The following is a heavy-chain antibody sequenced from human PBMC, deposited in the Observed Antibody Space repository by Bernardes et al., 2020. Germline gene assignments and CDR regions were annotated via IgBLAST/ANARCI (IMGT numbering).Heavy chain of an antibody. Sequence: SQTLSLTCAVYGGSFSGYYWSWIRQPPGKGLEWIGEINHSGSTNYNPSLKSRVTISVDTSKNQFSLKLSSVTAADTAVYYCARGLRRITMVRGVHWGQGTLVTVSSGSGYSDYWGQGTLVTVSS. V-gene: IGHV4-34*01. D-gene: IGHD3-10*01. J-gene: IGHJ4*02. CDR2: INHSGST. CDR1: GGSFSGYY. CDR3: ARGLRRITMVRGVHWGQGTLVTVSSGSGYSDY.